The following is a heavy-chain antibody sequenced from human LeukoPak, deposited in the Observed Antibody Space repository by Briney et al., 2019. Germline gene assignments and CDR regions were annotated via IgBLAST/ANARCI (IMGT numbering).Heavy chain of an antibody. CDR3: ARDGKVGSTLYYYYMDA. Sequence: GGSLRLSCAASGFTVRSNYMSWVRQAPGKGLEWVANIKQDGSEKYYVDSVKGRFTISRDNAKNSLYLQMNSLRAEDTAVYYCARDGKVGSTLYYYYMDAWGKGTTVTVSS. V-gene: IGHV3-7*01. CDR1: GFTVRSNY. D-gene: IGHD1-26*01. J-gene: IGHJ6*03. CDR2: IKQDGSEK.